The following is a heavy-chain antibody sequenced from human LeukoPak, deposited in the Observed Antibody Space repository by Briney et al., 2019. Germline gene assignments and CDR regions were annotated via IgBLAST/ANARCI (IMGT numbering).Heavy chain of an antibody. CDR2: VPSGGDYI. J-gene: IGHJ4*02. D-gene: IGHD3-9*01. CDR1: GFTFNTFN. Sequence: GSLRLSCPASGFTFNTFNMTGLRQAPAKGMDWGSSVPSGGDYIYYADSVKGRFTTSRDNAKNSLSLQLNSLRVEDTAVYYCARGHYDVLAASYKWTPDYWGQGTLVTVSS. V-gene: IGHV3-21*01. CDR3: ARGHYDVLAASYKWTPDY.